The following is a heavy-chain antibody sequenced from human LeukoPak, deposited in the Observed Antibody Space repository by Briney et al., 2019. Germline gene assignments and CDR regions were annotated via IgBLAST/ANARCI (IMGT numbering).Heavy chain of an antibody. J-gene: IGHJ4*02. D-gene: IGHD6-19*01. V-gene: IGHV3-11*01. CDR3: ARDARIAVAGTTDY. Sequence: NAGGSLRLSCAASGFTFSDYYMSWIRQAPGKGLEWVSYISSSGSTIYYADSVKGRFTISRDNAKNSLYLQMNSLRAEDTAVYYCARDARIAVAGTTDYWGQGTLVTDSS. CDR1: GFTFSDYY. CDR2: ISSSGSTI.